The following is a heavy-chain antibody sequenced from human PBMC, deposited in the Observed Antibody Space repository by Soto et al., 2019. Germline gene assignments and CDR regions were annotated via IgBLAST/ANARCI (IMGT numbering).Heavy chain of an antibody. V-gene: IGHV4-4*02. CDR1: GGSISSSNW. CDR3: ARGTKYSSSWYYFDD. D-gene: IGHD6-13*01. Sequence: SETLSLTCAVSGGSISSSNWWSWVRQPPGKGLEWIGEIYHSGSTNYNPAIKSRVTISGDKSKNQFSLKLSSVTAADTAVYYCARGTKYSSSWYYFDDWGQGTLVTVSS. CDR2: IYHSGST. J-gene: IGHJ4*02.